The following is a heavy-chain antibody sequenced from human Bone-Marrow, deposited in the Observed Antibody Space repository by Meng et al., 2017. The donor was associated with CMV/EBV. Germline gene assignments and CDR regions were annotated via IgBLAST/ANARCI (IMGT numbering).Heavy chain of an antibody. CDR2: INPSGGST. Sequence: ASVKVSCKASGYTFTSYYMHWVRQAPGQGLEWMGIINPSGGSTSYAQKFQGRVTMTRDTSTSTVYMELSSLRSEDTAVYYCARDSGHIWSGRIGGMDVWGQGTTVPVSS. CDR3: ARDSGHIWSGRIGGMDV. D-gene: IGHD3-3*01. V-gene: IGHV1-46*01. J-gene: IGHJ6*02. CDR1: GYTFTSYY.